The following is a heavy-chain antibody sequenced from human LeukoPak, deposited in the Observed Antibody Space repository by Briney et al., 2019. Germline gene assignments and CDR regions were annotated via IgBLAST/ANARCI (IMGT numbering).Heavy chain of an antibody. Sequence: GGSLSLSCAGSAFTFSSYWMSWVRQAPGKGLVWVSRINSDGSTTTYADSVKGRLTISRDNAKNTLYLQMNSLRAEDTAVYYCARVCIGCYSKDYWGQGTLVSVSS. CDR1: AFTFSSYW. CDR3: ARVCIGCYSKDY. J-gene: IGHJ4*02. D-gene: IGHD2-15*01. V-gene: IGHV3-74*03. CDR2: INSDGSTT.